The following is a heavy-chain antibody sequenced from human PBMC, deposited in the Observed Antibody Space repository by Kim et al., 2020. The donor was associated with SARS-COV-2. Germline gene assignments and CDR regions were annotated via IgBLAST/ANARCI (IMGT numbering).Heavy chain of an antibody. V-gene: IGHV3-23*01. CDR2: ISGSGGST. CDR1: GFTFSSYA. D-gene: IGHD3-3*01. J-gene: IGHJ4*02. Sequence: GGSLRLSCAASGFTFSSYAMSWVRQAPGKGLEWVSAISGSGGSTYYADSVKGRFTISRDNSKNTLYLQMNSLRAEDTAVYYCAKGMGFLEWLLYDYWGQGTLVTVSS. CDR3: AKGMGFLEWLLYDY.